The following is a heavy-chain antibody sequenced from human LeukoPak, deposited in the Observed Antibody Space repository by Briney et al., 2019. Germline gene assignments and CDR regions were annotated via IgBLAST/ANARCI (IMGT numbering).Heavy chain of an antibody. CDR3: ARNPPYCTSTSYYNDY. V-gene: IGHV1-2*02. D-gene: IGHD2-2*02. CDR2: INPNSGGT. CDR1: GYTFTIYY. Sequence: ASVKVSCKASGYTFTIYYMHWVRQAPGQGLEWMRWINPNSGGTSYAQRFQRRVTMTRDTSISTAYMELSGLTSDDTAVYYCARNPPYCTSTSYYNDYWGQGTLVTVSS. J-gene: IGHJ4*02.